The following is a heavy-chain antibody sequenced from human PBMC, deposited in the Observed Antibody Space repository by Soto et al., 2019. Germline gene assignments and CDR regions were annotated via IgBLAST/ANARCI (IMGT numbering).Heavy chain of an antibody. Sequence: EVQLLESGGGLVQPGGSLRLSCAASGFTFSSYAMTWVRQAPGKGPEWVSTITGSGATTYYADSVKGRFTISRDNAKNSLYLQMNSLRAEDTAVYYCAREGRVGGIDYWGQGTPVTVSS. CDR2: ITGSGATT. CDR1: GFTFSSYA. D-gene: IGHD6-19*01. J-gene: IGHJ4*02. V-gene: IGHV3-23*01. CDR3: AREGRVGGIDY.